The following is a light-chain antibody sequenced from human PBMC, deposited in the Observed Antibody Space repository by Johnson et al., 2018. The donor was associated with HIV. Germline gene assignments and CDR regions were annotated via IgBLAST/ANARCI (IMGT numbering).Light chain of an antibody. CDR2: DNN. Sequence: TQPPSVSAAPGQKVTISCSGSSSNIGNNYVSWYQQLPGADPKLLIYDNNKRPSGIPDRFSGSKSGTSATLGITGLQTGDEADYYCGTWDSSLSAYVFATGTKVTVL. J-gene: IGLJ1*01. CDR3: GTWDSSLSAYV. CDR1: SSNIGNNY. V-gene: IGLV1-51*01.